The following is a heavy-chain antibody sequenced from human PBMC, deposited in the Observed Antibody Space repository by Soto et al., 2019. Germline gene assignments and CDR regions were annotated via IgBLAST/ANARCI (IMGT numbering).Heavy chain of an antibody. CDR3: AREDGYRGGDAFDI. V-gene: IGHV3-7*01. CDR2: IKEDGSET. D-gene: IGHD5-12*01. CDR1: GFTFRTYW. Sequence: PGGSLRLSCAASGFTFRTYWMNWVRQAPGKGLEWVANIKEDGSETYYVDSVKGRFTISRDNAKNSVFLQMNSLRAEDTAVYYCAREDGYRGGDAFDIWGQGTMVTVSS. J-gene: IGHJ3*02.